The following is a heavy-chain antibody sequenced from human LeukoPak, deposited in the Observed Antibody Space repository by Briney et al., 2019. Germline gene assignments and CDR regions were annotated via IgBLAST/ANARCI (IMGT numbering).Heavy chain of an antibody. CDR1: GGSISSGGYS. CDR2: IYHSGST. D-gene: IGHD5-18*01. CDR3: ARARGYSYGHNFDY. V-gene: IGHV4-30-2*01. Sequence: SETLSLTCAVSGGSISSGGYSWSWIRQPPGKGLEWIGYIYHSGSTYYNPSLKSRVTISVDRSKNQFSLKLSSVTAADTAVYYCARARGYSYGHNFDYWGQGTLVTVSS. J-gene: IGHJ4*02.